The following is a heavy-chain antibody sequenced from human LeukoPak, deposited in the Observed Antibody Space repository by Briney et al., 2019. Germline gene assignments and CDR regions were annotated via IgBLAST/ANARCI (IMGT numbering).Heavy chain of an antibody. CDR1: GFTFSNHG. D-gene: IGHD5-18*01. CDR3: ARWIQLTFDY. CDR2: IKQDGSEK. V-gene: IGHV3-7*03. J-gene: IGHJ4*02. Sequence: PGGSLRLSCADSGFTFSNHGLHWVRQAPGKGLEWVANIKQDGSEKYYVDSVKGRFTISRDNAKNSLYLQMNSLRAEDTAVYYCARWIQLTFDYWGQGTLVTVSS.